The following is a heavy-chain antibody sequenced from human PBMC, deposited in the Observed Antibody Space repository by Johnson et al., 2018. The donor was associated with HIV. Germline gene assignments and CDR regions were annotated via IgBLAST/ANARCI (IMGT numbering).Heavy chain of an antibody. J-gene: IGHJ3*02. Sequence: VQLVESGGGLIQPGGSLRLSCAASGFTFNSYAMSWVRQGPGKGLEWVAAISGSGGSTYYADSVKGRFTISRDDSKNTLYLQMNRLTAEDTAVYYCARAPGFSRAFDIWGQGTMVTVSS. CDR2: ISGSGGST. CDR3: ARAPGFSRAFDI. CDR1: GFTFNSYA. D-gene: IGHD3-10*01. V-gene: IGHV3-23*04.